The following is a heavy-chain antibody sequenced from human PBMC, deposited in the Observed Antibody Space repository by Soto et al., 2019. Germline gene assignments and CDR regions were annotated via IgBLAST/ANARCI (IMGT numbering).Heavy chain of an antibody. CDR3: ARIHSSSSSDMDV. J-gene: IGHJ6*02. Sequence: SETLSLTCAISGDSVSSNSAAWNWIRQSPSRGLEWLGRTYYRSKWYYGYAVSVKSRITIKPDTSKNQFSLQLNSVTPEDTAVYYCARIHSSSSSDMDVWGQGTTVTVSS. D-gene: IGHD6-6*01. V-gene: IGHV6-1*01. CDR1: GDSVSSNSAA. CDR2: TYYRSKWYY.